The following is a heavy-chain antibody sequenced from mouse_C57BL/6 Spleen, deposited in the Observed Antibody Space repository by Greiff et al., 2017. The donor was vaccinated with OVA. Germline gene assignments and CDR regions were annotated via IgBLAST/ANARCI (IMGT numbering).Heavy chain of an antibody. CDR1: GYAFSSSW. V-gene: IGHV1-82*01. Sequence: QVQLKESGPELVKPGASVKISCKASGYAFSSSWMNWVKQRPGKGLEWIGRIYPGDGDTNYNGKFKGKATLTADKSSSTAYMQLSSLTSEDSAVYFCARSIYYSCDYWGQGTTLTVSS. CDR2: IYPGDGDT. CDR3: ARSIYYSCDY. J-gene: IGHJ2*01. D-gene: IGHD1-1*01.